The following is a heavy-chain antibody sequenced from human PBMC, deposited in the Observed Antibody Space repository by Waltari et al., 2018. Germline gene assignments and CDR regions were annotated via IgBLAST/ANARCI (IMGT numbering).Heavy chain of an antibody. Sequence: QVQLVQSGAEVKKPGSSVKVSCKASGGTFSSYAISWVRQAPGQGLEWWVGLIHSFGTADYAQKFQGRVTITADESTSTADMELSSLRSEDTAVYYGARVGYSYGPDTYYFDYWGQGTLVTVSS. CDR2: LIHSFGTA. V-gene: IGHV1-69*12. CDR1: GGTFSSYA. D-gene: IGHD5-18*01. J-gene: IGHJ4*02. CDR3: ARVGYSYGPDTYYFDY.